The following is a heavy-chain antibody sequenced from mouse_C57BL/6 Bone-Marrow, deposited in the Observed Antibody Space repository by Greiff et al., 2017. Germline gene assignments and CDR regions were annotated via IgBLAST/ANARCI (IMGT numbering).Heavy chain of an antibody. Sequence: VQRVESGAELARPGASVKLSCKASGYTFTSYGISWVKQRTGQGLEWIGEIYPRSGNTYYNEKFKGKATLTADKSSSTAYMELRSLTSEDSAVYFCARRYYGLFAYWGQGTLVTVAA. CDR3: ARRYYGLFAY. D-gene: IGHD1-1*01. V-gene: IGHV1-81*01. J-gene: IGHJ3*01. CDR2: IYPRSGNT. CDR1: GYTFTSYG.